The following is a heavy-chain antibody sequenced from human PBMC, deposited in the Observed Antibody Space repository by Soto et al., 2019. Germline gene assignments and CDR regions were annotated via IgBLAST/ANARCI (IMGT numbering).Heavy chain of an antibody. CDR1: GFTFSKYA. Sequence: RLSCAASGFTFSKYAMYWVRQAPGRGPEWVAVVSFDGNNRFHADSVRGRFTISRDNSKSTLFLQMDSLRVEDTAVYYCVKSFFYDSSGYHDGIFDHWGQGALVTVSS. V-gene: IGHV3-30*18. D-gene: IGHD3-22*01. J-gene: IGHJ4*02. CDR3: VKSFFYDSSGYHDGIFDH. CDR2: VSFDGNNR.